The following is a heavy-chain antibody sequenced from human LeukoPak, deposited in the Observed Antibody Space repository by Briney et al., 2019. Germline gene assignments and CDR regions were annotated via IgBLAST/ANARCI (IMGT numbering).Heavy chain of an antibody. Sequence: GGSLRLSCAASGFTFSSYAMTWVRQAPGKGLEWVSAISASGGRTYYADSVKGRFTISRDNSMNTLYLQMNSLRAEGTAVYYCPRGVLRFFDWSHDAFDVWGQGTMVTVSS. V-gene: IGHV3-23*01. CDR1: GFTFSSYA. D-gene: IGHD3-9*01. CDR2: ISASGGRT. J-gene: IGHJ3*01. CDR3: PRGVLRFFDWSHDAFDV.